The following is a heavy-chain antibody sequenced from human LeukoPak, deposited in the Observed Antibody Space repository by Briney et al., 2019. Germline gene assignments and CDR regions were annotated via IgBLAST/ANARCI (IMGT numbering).Heavy chain of an antibody. CDR2: IYTSGST. V-gene: IGHV4-61*02. D-gene: IGHD3-22*01. CDR3: ARYYYDSSNYSHRLDY. CDR1: GGSISSGSYY. J-gene: IGHJ4*02. Sequence: SQTLSLTCTVSGGSISSGSYYWSWIRQPAGKGLEWIGRIYTSGSTNYNPSLKSRVTMSVDTSKNQFSLKLSSVTAADTAVYYCARYYYDSSNYSHRLDYWGQGTLVTVSS.